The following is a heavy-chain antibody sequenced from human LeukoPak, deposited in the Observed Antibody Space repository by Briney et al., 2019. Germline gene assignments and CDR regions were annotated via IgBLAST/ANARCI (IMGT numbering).Heavy chain of an antibody. D-gene: IGHD1-26*01. CDR2: ISYDGSNK. CDR3: ARRVGASSHDAFDI. CDR1: GFTFSSYA. Sequence: PGGSLRLSCAASGFTFSSYAMHWVRQAPGKGLEWVAVISYDGSNKYYADSVKGRFTISRDNSKNTLYLQMNSLRAEDTAVYYCARRVGASSHDAFDIWGQGTMVTVSS. J-gene: IGHJ3*02. V-gene: IGHV3-30*04.